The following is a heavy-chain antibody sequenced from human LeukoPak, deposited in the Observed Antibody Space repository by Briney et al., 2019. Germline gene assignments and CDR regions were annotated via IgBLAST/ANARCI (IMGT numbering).Heavy chain of an antibody. CDR3: ARVSGSGSYLIDY. J-gene: IGHJ4*02. CDR2: IGVYIRDT. Sequence: ASVKVSCKASGCTFTSYGSSGLRPAPGQELEWMGWIGVYIRDTNSAQRVMGRVTLTTATSASTGYLWLGSLSSDDTAVYSCARVSGSGSYLIDYWGQGTLVTVSS. CDR1: GCTFTSYG. D-gene: IGHD3-10*01. V-gene: IGHV1-18*01.